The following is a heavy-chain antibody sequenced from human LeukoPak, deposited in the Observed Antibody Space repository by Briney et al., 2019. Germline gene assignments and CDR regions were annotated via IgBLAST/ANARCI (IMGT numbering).Heavy chain of an antibody. CDR2: TRFDGSIK. Sequence: AGSLRLSCAVSGFIFSDYGFHWVRQAPGKGLEWVAVTRFDGSIKQYADSVKGRFIISRDYSKNTPYLQMNFLKSEDTAVYYCARWGGTRQYSFDYWGQGTLVTVSS. J-gene: IGHJ4*02. CDR3: ARWGGTRQYSFDY. D-gene: IGHD1-1*01. V-gene: IGHV3-33*01. CDR1: GFIFSDYG.